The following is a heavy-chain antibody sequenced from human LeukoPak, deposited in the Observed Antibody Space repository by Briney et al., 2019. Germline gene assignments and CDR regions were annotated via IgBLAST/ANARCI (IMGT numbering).Heavy chain of an antibody. D-gene: IGHD3-10*01. V-gene: IGHV1-8*02. CDR2: MNPNSGNT. CDR1: GYTFTSYY. CDR3: ARGLGWFGELPNH. J-gene: IGHJ4*02. Sequence: ASVKVSCKASGYTFTSYYMHWVRQAPGQGLEWMGWMNPNSGNTGYAQKFQGRVTMTRNTSISTAYMELSSLRSEDTAVYYCARGLGWFGELPNHWGQGTLVTVSS.